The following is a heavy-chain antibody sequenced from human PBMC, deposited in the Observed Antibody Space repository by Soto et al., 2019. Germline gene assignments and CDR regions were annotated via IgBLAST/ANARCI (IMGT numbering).Heavy chain of an antibody. D-gene: IGHD6-19*01. CDR3: ASFGDSRAVAGTQSYYYYGMDV. J-gene: IGHJ6*02. CDR1: GYTFTSYG. CDR2: ISAYNGNT. Sequence: ASVKVSCKASGYTFTSYGISWVRQAPGQGLEWMGWISAYNGNTNYAQKLQGRVTMTTDTSTSTAYMELRSLRSDDTAVYYCASFGDSRAVAGTQSYYYYGMDVWGQGTKVTVSS. V-gene: IGHV1-18*01.